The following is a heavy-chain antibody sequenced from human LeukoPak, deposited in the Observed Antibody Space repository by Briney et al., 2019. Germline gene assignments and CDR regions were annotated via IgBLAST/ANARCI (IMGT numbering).Heavy chain of an antibody. J-gene: IGHJ3*02. CDR1: GGSISTYY. CDR2: IYYSGST. Sequence: SETLSLTCTVSGGSISTYYWSWIRQPPGKGLEWIGYIYYSGSTNYNPSLKSRVTISVDTSKNQFSLKVSSVTAADTAVYYCARFEASLSNAFDIWGQGTMVTVSS. CDR3: ARFEASLSNAFDI. V-gene: IGHV4-59*01.